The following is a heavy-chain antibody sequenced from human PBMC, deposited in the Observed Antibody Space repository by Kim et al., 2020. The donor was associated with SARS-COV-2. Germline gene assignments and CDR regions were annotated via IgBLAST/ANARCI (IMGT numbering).Heavy chain of an antibody. CDR3: ARSYHSGSYGMDV. J-gene: IGHJ6*02. Sequence: YYVDSVKIRVTISGDNAKNSVYLQMNSLRAEDTAIYYCARSYHSGSYGMDVWGQGTTVTVSS. D-gene: IGHD3-10*01. V-gene: IGHV3-7*04.